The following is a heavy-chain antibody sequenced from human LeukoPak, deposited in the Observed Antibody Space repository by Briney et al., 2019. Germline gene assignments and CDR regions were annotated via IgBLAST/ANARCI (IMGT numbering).Heavy chain of an antibody. V-gene: IGHV1-69*05. CDR3: ASGGASSHSIMDV. CDR2: VIPLFGRA. Sequence: AASVKVSCKASGGTFRNYAFNWVRQAPGQGLEWMGVVIPLFGRANYAQKFQGSVTITTDESTSTAYMELSSLRSEGTAVYYCASGGASSHSIMDVWGKGTTVTVSS. J-gene: IGHJ6*03. CDR1: GGTFRNYA. D-gene: IGHD3-10*01.